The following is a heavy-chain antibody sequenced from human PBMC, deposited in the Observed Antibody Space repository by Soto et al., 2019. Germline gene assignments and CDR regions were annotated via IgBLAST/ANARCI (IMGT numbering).Heavy chain of an antibody. V-gene: IGHV1-2*02. CDR2: INPNSGGT. CDR3: ARRIMITFGGVIKEYYYGMDV. CDR1: GYTFTGYY. D-gene: IGHD3-16*02. Sequence: ASVRVSCKASGYTFTGYYMHWVRQAPGQGLEWMGWINPNSGGTNYAQKFQGRVTMTRDTSISTAYMELSRLRSDDTAVYYCARRIMITFGGVIKEYYYGMDVWGQGTTVTVSS. J-gene: IGHJ6*02.